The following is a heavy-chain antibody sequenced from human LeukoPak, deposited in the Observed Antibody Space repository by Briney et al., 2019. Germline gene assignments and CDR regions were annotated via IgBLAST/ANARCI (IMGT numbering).Heavy chain of an antibody. CDR2: IYNSGIT. Sequence: SETLSLTCTVSGGSISSNYYWSWIRQPAGKGLEYIGRIYNSGITNYNPSLKSRVTLSVDTSKNQFSLKLSSVTAADTAVYYCARSSGRRYYYDSSGYSAFDYWGQGTLVTVSS. V-gene: IGHV4-4*07. CDR1: GGSISSNYY. J-gene: IGHJ4*02. D-gene: IGHD3-22*01. CDR3: ARSSGRRYYYDSSGYSAFDY.